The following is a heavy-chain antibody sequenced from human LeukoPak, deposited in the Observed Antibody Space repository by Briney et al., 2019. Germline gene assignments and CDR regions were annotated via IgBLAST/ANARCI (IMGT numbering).Heavy chain of an antibody. J-gene: IGHJ4*02. CDR3: ARRRYSSGWYNRLLDY. D-gene: IGHD6-19*01. CDR2: INHSGST. V-gene: IGHV4-34*01. CDR1: GGSFSAYY. Sequence: SETLSLTCAVSGGSFSAYYWSWIRQSPGKGLEWIGEINHSGSTKYNPSLKSRVTISVDTSKNQFSLKLSSVTAADTAVYYCARRRYSSGWYNRLLDYWGQGTLVTVSS.